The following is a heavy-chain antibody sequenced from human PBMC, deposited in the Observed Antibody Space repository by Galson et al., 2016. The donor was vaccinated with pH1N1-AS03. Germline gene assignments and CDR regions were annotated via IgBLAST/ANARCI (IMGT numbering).Heavy chain of an antibody. CDR1: GYSFGSHW. Sequence: QSGAEVKKPGESLRISCKGSGYSFGSHWISWVRQMPGKGLEWMGRIDPSDSYTNYSPSFQGHVTFSADKSINTVYLQWSSLKASDTAMYFCARYDSWEGGFYYAMDVWGQGTTVTVSS. CDR3: ARYDSWEGGFYYAMDV. V-gene: IGHV5-10-1*01. CDR2: IDPSDSYT. D-gene: IGHD3-9*01. J-gene: IGHJ6*02.